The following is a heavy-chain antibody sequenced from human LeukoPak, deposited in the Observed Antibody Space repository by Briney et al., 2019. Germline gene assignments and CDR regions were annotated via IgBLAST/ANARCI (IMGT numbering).Heavy chain of an antibody. D-gene: IGHD3-3*01. Sequence: PSETLSLTCAVYGGSFSGYYWSWIRQPPGKGLEWIGEINHSGSTNYNPSLKSRVTISVDTSKNQFSLKLSFVTAADTAVHYCARGLRFLVVWGQGTTVTVSS. J-gene: IGHJ6*02. CDR2: INHSGST. CDR3: ARGLRFLVV. CDR1: GGSFSGYY. V-gene: IGHV4-34*01.